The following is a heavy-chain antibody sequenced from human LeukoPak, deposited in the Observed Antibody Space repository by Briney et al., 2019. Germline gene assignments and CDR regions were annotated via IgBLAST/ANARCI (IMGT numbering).Heavy chain of an antibody. V-gene: IGHV3-7*05. CDR2: IKPDGSEK. Sequence: PGGSLRLSCAASGITFGSYWMTWVRQAPGKGLECVANIKPDGSEKHYVDSVEGRLTISRDNAKNSLFLEMNSLRAEDTAVYYCARGRMAVVGSYEYWGQGTLVSVSS. CDR1: GITFGSYW. J-gene: IGHJ4*02. CDR3: ARGRMAVVGSYEY. D-gene: IGHD6-19*01.